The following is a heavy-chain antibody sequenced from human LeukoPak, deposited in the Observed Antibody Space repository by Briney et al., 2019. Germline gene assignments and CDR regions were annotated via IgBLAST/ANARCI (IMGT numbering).Heavy chain of an antibody. Sequence: ASVKVSYKASGYTFTGYYMHWVRQAPGQGLEWMGWINPNSGGTNYAQKFQGRVTMTRDTSISTAYMELSRLRSDDTAVYYCARGGKTYYYDSSGPIGDYWGQGTLVTVSS. CDR2: INPNSGGT. V-gene: IGHV1-2*02. CDR3: ARGGKTYYYDSSGPIGDY. CDR1: GYTFTGYY. J-gene: IGHJ4*02. D-gene: IGHD3-22*01.